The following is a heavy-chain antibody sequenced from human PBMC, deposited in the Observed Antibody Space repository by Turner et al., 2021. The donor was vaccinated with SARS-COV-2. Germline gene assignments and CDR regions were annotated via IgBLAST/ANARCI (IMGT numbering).Heavy chain of an antibody. CDR3: AREVSGSSNTGVYFDY. J-gene: IGHJ4*02. CDR2: IYSGGST. CDR1: GFTVSSNY. D-gene: IGHD3-10*01. V-gene: IGHV3-66*01. Sequence: EVQLVESGGGLVQPGGSLRLSCAASGFTVSSNYMSWVRQAPGKGLEWGSVIYSGGSTFYADSVKGRFTISRDNSKNTLDLQMNSLRAEDTAVYYCAREVSGSSNTGVYFDYWGQGTLVTVSS.